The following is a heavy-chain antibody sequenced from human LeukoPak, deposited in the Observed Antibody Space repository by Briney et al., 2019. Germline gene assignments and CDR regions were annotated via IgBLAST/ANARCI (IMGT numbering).Heavy chain of an antibody. CDR2: IYPVDSDI. Sequence: GASLKFSCKGSGYSFISYCIGWVRQIPGKGLEWMGIIYPVDSDIRYSPTFQGQVTISADKSITTAHLQWSSLKASDTAMYYCARGSVRGYHDYWGQGTLVTVSS. CDR3: ARGSVRGYHDY. D-gene: IGHD3-22*01. J-gene: IGHJ4*02. V-gene: IGHV5-51*01. CDR1: GYSFISYC.